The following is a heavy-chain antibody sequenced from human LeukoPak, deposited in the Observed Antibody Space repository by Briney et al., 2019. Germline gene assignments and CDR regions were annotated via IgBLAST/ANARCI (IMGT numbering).Heavy chain of an antibody. Sequence: GGSLRLSCAASGFTFSSYAMHWVRQAPGKGLEWVAVISYDGSNKYYADSVKGRFTISRDNSKNTLYLQMNSLRAEDTAVYYCARAAYHYGMNVWGQGTTVTVSS. CDR2: ISYDGSNK. J-gene: IGHJ6*02. CDR3: ARAAYHYGMNV. CDR1: GFTFSSYA. V-gene: IGHV3-30-3*01.